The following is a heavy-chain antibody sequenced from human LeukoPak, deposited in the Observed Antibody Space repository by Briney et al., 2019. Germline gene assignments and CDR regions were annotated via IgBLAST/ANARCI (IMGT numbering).Heavy chain of an antibody. V-gene: IGHV1-69*01. J-gene: IGHJ5*01. CDR2: IIPIFGTA. D-gene: IGHD4-23*01. CDR1: GGTFSSYA. Sequence: SVKVSCKASGGTFSSYAISWVRQAPGQGLEWMGGIIPIFGTANYAQKFQGRVTITADESTSTAYMELSSLTSEDTAVYYCAKSPHPTVVTATLPVNFFDSWGQGTLVTVSS. CDR3: AKSPHPTVVTATLPVNFFDS.